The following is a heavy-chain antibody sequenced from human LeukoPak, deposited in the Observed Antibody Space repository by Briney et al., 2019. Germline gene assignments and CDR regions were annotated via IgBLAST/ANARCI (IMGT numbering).Heavy chain of an antibody. Sequence: ASVKVSCKASGYTFTSYDINWVRQATGQGLEWMGWMNPNSGNTGYAQKFQGRVTMTRNTSISTAYMELSSLRSEDTAVYYCASTAYQWELRGGGAFDIWGQGTMVTVSS. CDR2: MNPNSGNT. J-gene: IGHJ3*02. V-gene: IGHV1-8*01. CDR1: GYTFTSYD. CDR3: ASTAYQWELRGGGAFDI. D-gene: IGHD1-26*01.